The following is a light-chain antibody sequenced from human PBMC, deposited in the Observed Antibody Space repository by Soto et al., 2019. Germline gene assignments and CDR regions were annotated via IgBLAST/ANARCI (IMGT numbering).Light chain of an antibody. CDR3: QQLNNFPLT. J-gene: IGKJ3*01. Sequence: DIQLTQSPSFLSASVGDRVTITCRASQGISSYLAWYQQKTGKAPKLLIYAASTLQSGVPSRFSGSGSGTEFTLTISSLQPEDFATYFCQQLNNFPLTFGPGTKVDIK. CDR1: QGISSY. V-gene: IGKV1-9*01. CDR2: AAS.